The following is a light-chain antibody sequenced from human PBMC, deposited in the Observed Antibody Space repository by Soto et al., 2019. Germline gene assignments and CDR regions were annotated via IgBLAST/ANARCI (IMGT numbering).Light chain of an antibody. CDR3: LLYYGGSWV. Sequence: QTVVTQEPSLTVSPGGPFTLTVASSTGAVTSGYYPNWFQQKPGQAPRALIYSITNKHSWTPARFSGSLLGDKAALTLSGVQPEDEAEYYCLLYYGGSWVFGGGTKLTVL. CDR1: TGAVTSGYY. J-gene: IGLJ3*02. V-gene: IGLV7-43*01. CDR2: SIT.